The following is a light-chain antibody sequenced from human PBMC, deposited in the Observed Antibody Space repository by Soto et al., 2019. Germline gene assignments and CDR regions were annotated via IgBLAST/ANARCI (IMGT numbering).Light chain of an antibody. J-gene: IGKJ1*01. CDR1: QSISSW. Sequence: DIQMTQSPSTLSASVGDKVTITCRASQSISSWLAWYQQKPGKAPKLLIFDASSLESGVPPRFSGSGSGTEFTLTIISLQPDDFAIYYCQQYNSYSRTFGQGTKVDIK. CDR3: QQYNSYSRT. V-gene: IGKV1-5*01. CDR2: DAS.